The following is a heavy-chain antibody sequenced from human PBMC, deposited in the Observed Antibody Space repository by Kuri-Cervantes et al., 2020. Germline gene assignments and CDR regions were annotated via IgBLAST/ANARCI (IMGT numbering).Heavy chain of an antibody. J-gene: IGHJ4*02. CDR1: GFTFSSYA. Sequence: GGSLRLSCAASGFTFSSYAMHWDRQAPGKGLEWVAVISYDGSNKYYADSVKGRFTISRDNSKNTLYLQMNSLRAEDTAVYYCARGTTYYDILTGYPTYVWGQGTLVTVSS. V-gene: IGHV3-30*01. CDR2: ISYDGSNK. D-gene: IGHD3-9*01. CDR3: ARGTTYYDILTGYPTYV.